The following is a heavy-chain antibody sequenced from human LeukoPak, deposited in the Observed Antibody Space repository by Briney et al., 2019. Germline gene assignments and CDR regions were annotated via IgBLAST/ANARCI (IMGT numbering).Heavy chain of an antibody. V-gene: IGHV3-48*01. CDR2: ISPRGETI. CDR3: ARVDGPTVFVYYLDF. J-gene: IGHJ4*02. CDR1: GFVFSSRG. Sequence: GGPLRLSCVTSGFVFSSRGMVWARQAPGNGLEWVSYISPRGETIYYADSVKGRFTVSRDNAKSSMFLQMESLRVEDTAKYYCARVDGPTVFVYYLDFWGQGTLATVSS. D-gene: IGHD3-10*02.